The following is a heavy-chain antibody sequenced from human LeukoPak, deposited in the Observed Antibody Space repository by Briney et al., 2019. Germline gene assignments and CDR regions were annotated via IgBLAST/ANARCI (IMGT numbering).Heavy chain of an antibody. CDR3: ARDGLDYDSWSGYYYYYYMDV. V-gene: IGHV1-69*05. CDR1: GGTSSSYA. Sequence: SVKVSCKASGGTSSSYAISWVRQAPGQGLEWMGGIIPIFGTANYAQKFQGRVTITTDESTSTAYMELSSLRSEDTAVYYCARDGLDYDSWSGYYYYYYMDVWGKGTTVTVSS. D-gene: IGHD3-3*01. CDR2: IIPIFGTA. J-gene: IGHJ6*03.